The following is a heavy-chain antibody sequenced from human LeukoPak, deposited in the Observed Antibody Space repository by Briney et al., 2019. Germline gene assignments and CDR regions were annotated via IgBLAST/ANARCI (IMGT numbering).Heavy chain of an antibody. Sequence: GVSLRLSCAASGFTFSSYSMNWVRQAPGKGLEWVSYISSSSSTIYYADSVKGRFTISRDNSKNTLYLQMNSLRAEDTAVYYCAKSVDYDILTGLSGLDIWGQGTMVTASS. CDR2: ISSSSSTI. D-gene: IGHD3-9*01. J-gene: IGHJ3*02. CDR3: AKSVDYDILTGLSGLDI. CDR1: GFTFSSYS. V-gene: IGHV3-48*01.